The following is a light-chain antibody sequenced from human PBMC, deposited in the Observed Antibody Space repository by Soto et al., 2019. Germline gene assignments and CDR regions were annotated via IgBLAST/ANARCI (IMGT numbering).Light chain of an antibody. CDR1: QSLLHRNGYKY. J-gene: IGKJ5*01. V-gene: IGKV2-28*01. CDR3: MQAIQTPIT. CDR2: MGS. Sequence: DIVMTQSPLSLPVTPGEPAFISCRSSQSLLHRNGYKYFNWYLQKPGQSPQLLIYMGSNRASGVPDRFSGSGSGTQSTLTISSVEAEDVGVYYCMQAIQTPITFGPGTRLEIK.